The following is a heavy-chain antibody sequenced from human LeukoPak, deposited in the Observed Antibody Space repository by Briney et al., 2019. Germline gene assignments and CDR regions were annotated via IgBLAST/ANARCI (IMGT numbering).Heavy chain of an antibody. CDR2: INPNSGGT. CDR1: VYTFTGYY. J-gene: IGHJ6*02. CDR3: AGIMAGYYHYYYGMDV. V-gene: IGHV1-2*06. Sequence: ASVNVSCKASVYTFTGYYMHWVRQAPGQGLEWMGRINPNSGGTNYAQKFQGRVTMTKDTSISTAYMELSRLRSDDTAVYYCAGIMAGYYHYYYGMDVWGQGTTVTVSS. D-gene: IGHD2-8*01.